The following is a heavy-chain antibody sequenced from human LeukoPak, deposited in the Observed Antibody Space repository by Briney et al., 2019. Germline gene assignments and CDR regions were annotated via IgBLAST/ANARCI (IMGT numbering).Heavy chain of an antibody. J-gene: IGHJ4*02. CDR1: GGSISSSSYY. V-gene: IGHV4-39*01. CDR3: ASPSVGPKTYYYDSSGYLVDY. D-gene: IGHD3-22*01. CDR2: IYYSGST. Sequence: SETLSLTCTVSGGSISSSSYYWGWIRQPPGKGLEWIGSIYYSGSTYYNPSLKSRVTISVDTSKNQFSLKLSSVIAADTAVYYCASPSVGPKTYYYDSSGYLVDYWGQGTLVTVSS.